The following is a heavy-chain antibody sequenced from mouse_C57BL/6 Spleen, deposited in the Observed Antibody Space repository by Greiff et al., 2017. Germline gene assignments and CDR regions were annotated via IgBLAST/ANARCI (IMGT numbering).Heavy chain of an antibody. CDR2: IDPNSGGT. Sequence: VQLQQPGAELVKPGASVKLSCKASGYPFTSYWMHWVKQRPGRGLEWIGRIDPNSGGTKYNEKFKSKATLTVDKPSSTAYMQLSSLTSEDSAVYDGARGITTVVAGYFDYWGQGTTLTVSS. V-gene: IGHV1-72*01. CDR3: ARGITTVVAGYFDY. J-gene: IGHJ2*01. D-gene: IGHD1-1*01. CDR1: GYPFTSYW.